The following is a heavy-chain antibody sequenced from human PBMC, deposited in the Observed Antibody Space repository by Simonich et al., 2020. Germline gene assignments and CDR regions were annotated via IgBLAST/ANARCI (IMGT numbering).Heavy chain of an antibody. V-gene: IGHV4-59*08. CDR2: IYYSGST. D-gene: IGHD5-12*01. Sequence: QVQLQEWGPGLVKPSETLSLTCTVSGGSISSYYWSWIRQPPGKGLEWIGYIYYSGSTNYNPSLKSRVTISVDTSKNQFSLKLSSVTAADTAVYYCARHDRWLQFYFDYWGQGTLVTVSS. J-gene: IGHJ4*02. CDR1: GGSISSYY. CDR3: ARHDRWLQFYFDY.